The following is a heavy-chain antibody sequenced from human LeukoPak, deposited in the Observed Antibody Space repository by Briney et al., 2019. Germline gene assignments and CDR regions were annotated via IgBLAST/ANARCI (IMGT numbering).Heavy chain of an antibody. Sequence: PGGSLRLSCAASGFTFSSYAMSWVRQAPGKWLEWVSAISGSGGSTYYADSVKGRFTISRDNSKNTLYLQMNSLRAEDTAVYYCAKSSLTGYYFCPFDYWGQGTLVTVSS. CDR2: ISGSGGST. CDR1: GFTFSSYA. D-gene: IGHD3-9*01. V-gene: IGHV3-23*01. J-gene: IGHJ4*02. CDR3: AKSSLTGYYFCPFDY.